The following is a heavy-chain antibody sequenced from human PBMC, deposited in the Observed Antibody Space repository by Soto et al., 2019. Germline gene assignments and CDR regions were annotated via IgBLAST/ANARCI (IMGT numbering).Heavy chain of an antibody. CDR2: ISYDGSNK. J-gene: IGHJ6*02. Sequence: GSLRLSCAASGFTFSSYGMHWVRQAPGKGLEWVAVISYDGSNKYYADSVKGRFTISRDNSKNTLYLQMNSLRAEDTAVYYCAKDGGYSYGYYYYYGMDVWGQGTTVTVSS. D-gene: IGHD5-18*01. CDR1: GFTFSSYG. CDR3: AKDGGYSYGYYYYYGMDV. V-gene: IGHV3-30*18.